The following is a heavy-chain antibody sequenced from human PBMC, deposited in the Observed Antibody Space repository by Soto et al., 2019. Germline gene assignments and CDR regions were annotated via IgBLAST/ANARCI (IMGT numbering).Heavy chain of an antibody. CDR3: ARGAYYDFWRGFPPGSYFDY. V-gene: IGHV1-3*01. CDR2: INAGNGNT. D-gene: IGHD3-3*01. CDR1: GYTFTSYA. J-gene: IGHJ4*02. Sequence: ASVKVSCKASGYTFTSYAMHWVRQAPGQRLEWMGWINAGNGNTKYSQKFQGRVTITRDTSASTAYMELSSLRSEDTAVYYCARGAYYDFWRGFPPGSYFDYWGQGTLVTVSS.